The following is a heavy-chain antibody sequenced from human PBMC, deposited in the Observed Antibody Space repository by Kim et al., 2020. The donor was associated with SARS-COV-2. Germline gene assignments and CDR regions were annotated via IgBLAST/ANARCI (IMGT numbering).Heavy chain of an antibody. Sequence: THYGPSLKSRATMSVDTSKNQFSLDLSSVTAAATAVYYCVGVSMPTGYFESWGPGALVTVSA. CDR2: T. J-gene: IGHJ4*02. V-gene: IGHV4-4*07. CDR3: VGVSMPTGYFES. D-gene: IGHD4-4*01.